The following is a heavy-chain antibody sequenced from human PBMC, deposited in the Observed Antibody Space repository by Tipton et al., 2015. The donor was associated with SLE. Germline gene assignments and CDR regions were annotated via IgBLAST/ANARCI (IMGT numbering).Heavy chain of an antibody. Sequence: TLSLTCTVSGGSVISGRYYWSWILQPPGKGLEWIGSYYYYGSTSHNPSLKSRVTMSVDTSKNQFSLKLSSVTAADTAVYYCARLPPGFPNWFDPWGQGTLVTVSS. J-gene: IGHJ5*02. V-gene: IGHV4-61*01. CDR2: YYYYGST. CDR3: ARLPPGFPNWFDP. D-gene: IGHD3-3*01. CDR1: GGSVISGRYY.